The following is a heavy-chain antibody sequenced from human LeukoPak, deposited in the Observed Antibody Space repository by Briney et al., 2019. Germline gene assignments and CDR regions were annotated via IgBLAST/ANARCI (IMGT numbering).Heavy chain of an antibody. CDR2: IKPDGRET. CDR3: ARDYN. Sequence: QSGGSLRLSCAASGFTFSNYWMNWVRQAPGKGLEWVANIKPDGRETYYVDSVKGRFTISRDNAKSSLYLQMKSLSAEDTAVYYCARDYNLGQGTLVTDSS. CDR1: GFTFSNYW. J-gene: IGHJ4*02. V-gene: IGHV3-7*01.